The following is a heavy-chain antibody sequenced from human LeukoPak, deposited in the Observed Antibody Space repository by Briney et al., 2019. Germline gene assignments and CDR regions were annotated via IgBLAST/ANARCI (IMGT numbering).Heavy chain of an antibody. V-gene: IGHV3-21*04. CDR3: ARDYGWPYYFDY. CDR2: ITGDSAYI. Sequence: KAGGSLRLSCAASGFTFSTYAMNWVRQAPGEGLKWVSCITGDSAYIYYADSVKGRFTISRDNAKNSLYLQMNSLRAEDTAVYYCARDYGWPYYFDYWGQGTLVTVSS. J-gene: IGHJ4*02. D-gene: IGHD6-19*01. CDR1: GFTFSTYA.